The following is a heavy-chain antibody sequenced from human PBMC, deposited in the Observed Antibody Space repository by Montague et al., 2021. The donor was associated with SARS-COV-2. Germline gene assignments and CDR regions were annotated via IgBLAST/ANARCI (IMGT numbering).Heavy chain of an antibody. J-gene: IGHJ6*02. V-gene: IGHV4-30-4*08. CDR1: GFSLTTDGMC. Sequence: LVKPTQTLALTCTFSGFSLTTDGMCVSWIRQPPGRGPEWIGYIYYSGSTYYNPSLRSRVIISIDTSKNQFSLKVSSVTAADTAVYYCAAGRLINDSEWNYPYYYYGMHVWGQGTTVAVSS. CDR3: AAGRLINDSEWNYPYYYYGMHV. D-gene: IGHD1-7*01. CDR2: IYYSGST.